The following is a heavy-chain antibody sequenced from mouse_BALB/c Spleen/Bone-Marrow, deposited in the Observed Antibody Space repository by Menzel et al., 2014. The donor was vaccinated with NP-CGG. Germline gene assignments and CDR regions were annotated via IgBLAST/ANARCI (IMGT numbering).Heavy chain of an antibody. CDR1: GFTFSSFG. Sequence: DVHLVESGGGLVQPGGSRKLSCAASGFTFSSFGMHWVRQAPEKGLEWVAYISGGSSIIYYADTVKGRFTISRDNPKYTLFLQMTSLRSEDTAIYCCARKDYFGYAAMDYWGQGTSVTVSS. J-gene: IGHJ4*01. V-gene: IGHV5-17*02. CDR2: ISGGSSII. CDR3: ARKDYFGYAAMDY. D-gene: IGHD1-2*01.